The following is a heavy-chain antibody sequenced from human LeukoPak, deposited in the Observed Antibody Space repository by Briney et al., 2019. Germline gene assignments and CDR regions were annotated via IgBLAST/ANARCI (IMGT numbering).Heavy chain of an antibody. D-gene: IGHD3-16*01. V-gene: IGHV4-59*13. Sequence: SETLSLTCTVSGDSFSSYHWSWLRQPPGKALECIGYISSSGSTSYNPSLKSRLTISVDTSKNQFSLMLSSVTAADTAVYYCARVGRGDHTWGSYYCDHWGQGTLVSVSS. CDR2: ISSSGST. CDR3: ARVGRGDHTWGSYYCDH. J-gene: IGHJ4*02. CDR1: GDSFSSYH.